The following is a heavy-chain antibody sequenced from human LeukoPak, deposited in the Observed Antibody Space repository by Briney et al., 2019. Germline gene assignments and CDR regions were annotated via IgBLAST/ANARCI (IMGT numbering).Heavy chain of an antibody. CDR3: AKGAPITYYDYVWGRTDAFDI. CDR2: ISYDGSNK. Sequence: GRSLRLSCAASGFTFSSYGMRWVRQAPGKGLEWVAVISYDGSNKYYADSVKGRFTISRDDSKNTLYLQMNSLRAEDTAVYYCAKGAPITYYDYVWGRTDAFDIWGQGTMVTVSS. V-gene: IGHV3-30*18. J-gene: IGHJ3*02. D-gene: IGHD3-16*01. CDR1: GFTFSSYG.